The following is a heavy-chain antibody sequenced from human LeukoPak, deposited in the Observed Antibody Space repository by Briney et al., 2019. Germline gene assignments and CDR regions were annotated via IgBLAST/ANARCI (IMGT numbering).Heavy chain of an antibody. V-gene: IGHV3-23*01. D-gene: IGHD3-10*01. CDR2: ISERGGST. Sequence: SGGSLRLSCVVSGITLSNYGMSWVRRAPGKGLEWVSGISERGGSTNYADSVKGRFIISRDTSKNTVYLQMNSLRVEDTAVYFCAKRGIVIRAVIIIGFHKEAYYFDYWGQGILVTVSS. CDR1: GITLSNYG. J-gene: IGHJ4*02. CDR3: AKRGIVIRAVIIIGFHKEAYYFDY.